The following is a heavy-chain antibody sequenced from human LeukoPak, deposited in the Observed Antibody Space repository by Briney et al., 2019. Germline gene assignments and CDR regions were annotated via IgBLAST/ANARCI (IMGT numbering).Heavy chain of an antibody. CDR2: IYHSGST. CDR3: ARQDYYYYMDV. CDR1: GYSISSGYY. V-gene: IGHV4-38-2*01. J-gene: IGHJ6*03. Sequence: SETLSLTCAVSGYSISSGYYWGWIRQPPGKGLEWIGSIYHSGSTYYNPSLKSRVTISVDTSKNQFSLKLSSVTAADTAVYHCARQDYYYYMDVWGKGTTVTVSS.